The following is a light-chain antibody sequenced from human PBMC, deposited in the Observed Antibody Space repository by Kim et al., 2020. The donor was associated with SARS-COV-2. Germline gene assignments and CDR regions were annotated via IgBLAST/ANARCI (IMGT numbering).Light chain of an antibody. CDR1: RIGSKC. CDR2: YDS. J-gene: IGLJ2*01. V-gene: IGLV3-21*04. CDR3: QVWDSSSDHRVV. Sequence: KEAEVSCEGSRIGSKCGHWYQQKSGQAHVLVIYYDSDRPSGIPERLPGSNAGNTATLTMSRVEAGDEADYYCQVWDSSSDHRVVFGGGTKLTVL.